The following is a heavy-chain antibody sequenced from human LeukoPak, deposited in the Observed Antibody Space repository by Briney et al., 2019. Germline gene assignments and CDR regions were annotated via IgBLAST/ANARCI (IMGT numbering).Heavy chain of an antibody. D-gene: IGHD3-10*01. Sequence: PGGSLRLSCAASGFTFSTYAMSWVRQAPGKGLEWVSAITGSADRTHYADSVKGRFTISRDNSKNIAYLQMNSLRAKDTAVYFCARPQVVVLNPFDHWGQGTLVTVSS. CDR2: ITGSADRT. J-gene: IGHJ4*02. CDR3: ARPQVVVLNPFDH. V-gene: IGHV3-23*01. CDR1: GFTFSTYA.